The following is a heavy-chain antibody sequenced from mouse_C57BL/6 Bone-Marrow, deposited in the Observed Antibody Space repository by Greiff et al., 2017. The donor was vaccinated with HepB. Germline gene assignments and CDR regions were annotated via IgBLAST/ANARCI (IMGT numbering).Heavy chain of an antibody. V-gene: IGHV14-4*01. CDR2: IDPENGDT. J-gene: IGHJ4*01. CDR3: TKDSNYSYYYAMDY. CDR1: GFNIKDDY. D-gene: IGHD2-5*01. Sequence: EVQLQQSGAELVRPGASVKLSCTASGFNIKDDYMLWVKQRPEQGLEWIGWIDPENGDTEYASKFQGKATITADTSSNTAYLQLSSLTSEDTAVYYCTKDSNYSYYYAMDYWGQGTSVTVSS.